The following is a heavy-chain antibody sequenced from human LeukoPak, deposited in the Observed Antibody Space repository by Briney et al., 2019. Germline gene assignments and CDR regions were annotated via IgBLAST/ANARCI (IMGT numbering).Heavy chain of an antibody. J-gene: IGHJ4*02. CDR3: ARGRDCGGDCFNY. Sequence: GSLRLSCAASGFTFSSYAMSWVRQAPGKGLEWIGEINHSGSTNYNPSLKSRVTISVDTSKNQFSLKLSSVTAADTAVYYCARGRDCGGDCFNYWGQGTLVTVSS. D-gene: IGHD2-21*02. CDR1: GFTFSSYA. V-gene: IGHV4-34*01. CDR2: INHSGST.